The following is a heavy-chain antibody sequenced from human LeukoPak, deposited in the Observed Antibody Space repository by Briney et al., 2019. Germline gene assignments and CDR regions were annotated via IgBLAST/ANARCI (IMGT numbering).Heavy chain of an antibody. Sequence: PGRSLRLSCAASGFTFSNYVMHWVRQAPGKGLEWVAVISYVGNSKYYTDSVKGQFTISRDNSNNTLYLQMNSLRTEDTAVYYCARGADDYWSGVKYWGQGTLVTVSS. V-gene: IGHV3-30-3*01. CDR1: GFTFSNYV. D-gene: IGHD5-24*01. CDR3: ARGADDYWSGVKY. CDR2: ISYVGNSK. J-gene: IGHJ4*02.